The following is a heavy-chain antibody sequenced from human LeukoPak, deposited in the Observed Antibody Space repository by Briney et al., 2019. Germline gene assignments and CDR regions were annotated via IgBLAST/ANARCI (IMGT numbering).Heavy chain of an antibody. CDR2: INPSGGST. Sequence: ASVKVSCKASGYTFTSYYMHWVRQAPGQGLEWMGIINPSGGSTSYAQKFQGRVTMTRDTSTSTVYMELSSLRSEDTAVYYCARGVTMIPSGEYFDYWGQGTLVTVSS. V-gene: IGHV1-46*01. CDR3: ARGVTMIPSGEYFDY. CDR1: GYTFTSYY. J-gene: IGHJ4*02. D-gene: IGHD3-22*01.